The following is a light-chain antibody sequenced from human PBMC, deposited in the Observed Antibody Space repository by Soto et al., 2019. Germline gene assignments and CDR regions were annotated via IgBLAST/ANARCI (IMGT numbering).Light chain of an antibody. J-gene: IGLJ1*01. CDR2: DVS. Sequence: QSALTQPASVSGSPGQSITISCTGTSSDVGGYNYVSWYQQHPGKAPKLIIYDVSNRPSGVSNRFSGSKSANTASLTISGLQAEDEADYYCSSYTTTSTYVFGTGTKLTVL. CDR1: SSDVGGYNY. V-gene: IGLV2-14*01. CDR3: SSYTTTSTYV.